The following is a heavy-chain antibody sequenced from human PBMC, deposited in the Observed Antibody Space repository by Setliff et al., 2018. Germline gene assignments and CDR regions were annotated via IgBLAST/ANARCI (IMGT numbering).Heavy chain of an antibody. Sequence: PGGSLRLSCAASGFTFNSSWMHWVRQAPGKGLVWVSRIYSDGSSISYVDSVKGRFTISRDNAKNSLYLQMNSLRAEDTALYYCAREVGATSWYFDLWGRGTLVTVSS. CDR1: GFTFNSSW. J-gene: IGHJ2*01. CDR3: AREVGATSWYFDL. D-gene: IGHD1-26*01. CDR2: IYSDGSSI. V-gene: IGHV3-74*01.